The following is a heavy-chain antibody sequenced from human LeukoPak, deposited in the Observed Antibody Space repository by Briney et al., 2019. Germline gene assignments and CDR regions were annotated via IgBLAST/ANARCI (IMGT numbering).Heavy chain of an antibody. V-gene: IGHV4-59*01. J-gene: IGHJ5*02. CDR2: IYYSGST. D-gene: IGHD3-10*01. CDR3: ARGSRGVTNMNWFDP. Sequence: SETLSLTCTVSGGSISSYYWSWIRQPPGKGLEWIGYIYYSGSTNYNPSLKSRVTISVDTSKNQFSLKLSSVTAADTAVYYCARGSRGVTNMNWFDPWGLGTLVTVSS. CDR1: GGSISSYY.